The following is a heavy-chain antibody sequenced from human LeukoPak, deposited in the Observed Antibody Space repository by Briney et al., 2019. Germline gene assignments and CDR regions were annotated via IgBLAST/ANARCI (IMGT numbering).Heavy chain of an antibody. Sequence: ASVKVSCKASGYTFTSYGISWVRQAPGQGLEWMGWISAYNGNTNYAQKLQGRVTMTTDTSTSTAYMELRSLRSDDTAVYYCARGPYCGGDCYPGFDYWDQGTLVTVSS. CDR3: ARGPYCGGDCYPGFDY. J-gene: IGHJ4*02. D-gene: IGHD2-21*02. V-gene: IGHV1-18*04. CDR2: ISAYNGNT. CDR1: GYTFTSYG.